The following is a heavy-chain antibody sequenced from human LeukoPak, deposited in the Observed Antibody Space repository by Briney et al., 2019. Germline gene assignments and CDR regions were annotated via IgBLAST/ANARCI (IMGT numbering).Heavy chain of an antibody. J-gene: IGHJ4*02. V-gene: IGHV4-4*09. CDR3: ATGYSSSWYYY. D-gene: IGHD6-13*01. CDR1: GVSISSYY. Sequence: SETLSLTCTVSGVSISSYYWSWIRQPPGKGLEWIGYIYTSGSTNYNPSLKSRVTISVDTSKNQFSLKLSSVTAADTAVYYCATGYSSSWYYYWGQGTLVTVSS. CDR2: IYTSGST.